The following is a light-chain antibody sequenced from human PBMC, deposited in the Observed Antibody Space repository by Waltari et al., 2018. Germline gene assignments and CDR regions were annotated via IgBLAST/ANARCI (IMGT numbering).Light chain of an antibody. V-gene: IGLV1-40*01. CDR2: RNN. CDR1: SSNIGAGYD. J-gene: IGLJ3*02. Sequence: QSVLTQPPSVSGAPGQRVTISCNGSSSNIGAGYDVHWYQQLPGTAPKVLMYRNNNRPSGGPDRFSGSKSGTSASLAITGLQAEEEADYFCQSYDSSLSGSGVFGGGTRLTVL. CDR3: QSYDSSLSGSGV.